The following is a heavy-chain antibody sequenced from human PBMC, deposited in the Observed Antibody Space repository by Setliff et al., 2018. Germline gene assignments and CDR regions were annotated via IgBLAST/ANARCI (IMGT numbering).Heavy chain of an antibody. CDR1: GYTFTSYG. V-gene: IGHV1-18*01. CDR3: ARESNGDYVPYYYYYYMDV. D-gene: IGHD4-17*01. J-gene: IGHJ6*03. CDR2: ISAYNGNT. Sequence: ASVKVSCKASGYTFTSYGISWVRQASGQGLEWMGWISAYNGNTNYAQKLQGRVTMTTDTSTSTAYMELRSLRSDGTAVYYCARESNGDYVPYYYYYYMDVWGKGTTVTVSS.